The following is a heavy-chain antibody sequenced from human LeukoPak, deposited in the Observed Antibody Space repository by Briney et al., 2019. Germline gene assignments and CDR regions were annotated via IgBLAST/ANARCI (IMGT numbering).Heavy chain of an antibody. Sequence: SETLYLTCTVSGGSIGSGAFYCNWIRQHPGKGLEWIGYIYYTGITSYNPSLRSRVTMSVDTSMNQVSLKLSSLTAADTAVYYCAASSGVTLGRFWGQGTLVTVSS. V-gene: IGHV4-31*03. CDR2: IYYTGIT. D-gene: IGHD3-16*01. J-gene: IGHJ4*02. CDR3: AASSGVTLGRF. CDR1: GGSIGSGAFY.